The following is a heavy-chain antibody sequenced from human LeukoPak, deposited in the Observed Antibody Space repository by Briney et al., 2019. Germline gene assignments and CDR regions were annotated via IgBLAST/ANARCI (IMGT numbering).Heavy chain of an antibody. Sequence: ASVKVSCKASGYTFTGYYMHWVRQAPGQGLEWMGWINLNSGGTNYAQKFQGWVTMTRDTSISTAYMELSRLRSDDTAVYCCARGRGSSWYNRSLWRTTTIDYWGQGTLVTVSS. J-gene: IGHJ4*02. CDR2: INLNSGGT. CDR3: ARGRGSSWYNRSLWRTTTIDY. CDR1: GYTFTGYY. V-gene: IGHV1-2*04. D-gene: IGHD6-13*01.